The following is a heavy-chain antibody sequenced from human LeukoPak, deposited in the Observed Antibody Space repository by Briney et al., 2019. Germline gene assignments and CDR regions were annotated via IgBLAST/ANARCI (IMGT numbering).Heavy chain of an antibody. CDR3: ARVGIRTTVTTEIDY. J-gene: IGHJ4*02. V-gene: IGHV5-51*01. CDR1: GYSFTSYW. D-gene: IGHD4-17*01. CDR2: IYPGDSDT. Sequence: GEPLNISCQASGYSFTSYWIAWARQMPGKGLEWMGIIYPGDSDTRYSPSFQGQVTVSADKSISTAYLQWSSLKASDTAMYYCARVGIRTTVTTEIDYWGQGTLVTVSS.